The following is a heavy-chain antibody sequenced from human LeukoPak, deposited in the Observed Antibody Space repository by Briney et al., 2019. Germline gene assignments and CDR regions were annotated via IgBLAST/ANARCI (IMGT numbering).Heavy chain of an antibody. CDR1: GYTFTAYY. Sequence: GASVKVSCKASGYTFTAYYMHWVRQASGKGLEWVGRIRSKANSYATAYAASVKGRFTISRDDSKNTAYLQMNSLKTEDTAVYYCTTYNRVFSFDPWGQGTLVTVSS. D-gene: IGHD1-1*01. V-gene: IGHV3-73*01. J-gene: IGHJ5*02. CDR3: TTYNRVFSFDP. CDR2: IRSKANSYAT.